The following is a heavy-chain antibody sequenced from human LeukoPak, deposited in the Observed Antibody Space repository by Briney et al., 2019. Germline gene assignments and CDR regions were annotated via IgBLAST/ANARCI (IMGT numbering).Heavy chain of an antibody. J-gene: IGHJ5*02. CDR3: EKEGITGAMYNWFDP. V-gene: IGHV3-33*06. D-gene: IGHD1-26*01. CDR1: GFTFRSYG. Sequence: GGSLRLSRAASGFTFRSYGMHWVRQAPGKGLEWVAAIWYDGTKKYNEDSVKGRFTISRDNSQEALYLQMNSLRAEDTAVYYCEKEGITGAMYNWFDPWGQGTLVTVSS. CDR2: IWYDGTKK.